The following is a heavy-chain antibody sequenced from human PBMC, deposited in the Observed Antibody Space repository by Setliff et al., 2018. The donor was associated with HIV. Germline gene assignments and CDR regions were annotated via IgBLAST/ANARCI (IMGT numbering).Heavy chain of an antibody. CDR3: ARRVIAVPGTDDAFDI. V-gene: IGHV1-18*01. D-gene: IGHD6-19*01. J-gene: IGHJ3*02. CDR2: ISGYNGKT. CDR1: GYTFTIYG. Sequence: GAPVKVSCKASGYTFTIYGITWVRQAPGQGLEWMGWISGYNGKTNYAQKYQDRVTMTTNISTSTAYMEVRGLTSDDTAVYYCARRVIAVPGTDDAFDIWGHGTMVTVSS.